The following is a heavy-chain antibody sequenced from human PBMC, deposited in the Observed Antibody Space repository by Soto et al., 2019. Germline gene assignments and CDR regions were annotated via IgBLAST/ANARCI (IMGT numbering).Heavy chain of an antibody. D-gene: IGHD4-17*01. CDR3: TLSYGDSYHYNGMDV. CDR1: GFSFSKYT. Sequence: PGESLKISCEGSGFSFSKYTVGWVRQIPGKGLEWMGIIHPGDSDTRYSPSFQGQVTISADKSISTAYLQWSSLKASDTAMYYCTLSYGDSYHYNGMDVWGQGTTVTVSS. J-gene: IGHJ6*02. V-gene: IGHV5-51*01. CDR2: IHPGDSDT.